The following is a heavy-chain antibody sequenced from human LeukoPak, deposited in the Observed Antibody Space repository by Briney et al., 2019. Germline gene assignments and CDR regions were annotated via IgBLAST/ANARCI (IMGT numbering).Heavy chain of an antibody. D-gene: IGHD3-10*01. CDR1: GFSLSNARMG. J-gene: IGHJ4*02. V-gene: IGHV2-26*01. Sequence: ESGPTLVNPTETLTLTCTVSGFSLSNARMGVSWIRQPPGKALEWLAHIFSNDEKSYSTPLKSRLTISKGTSKSQVVLTMTNMDPVDTATYYCARYYGSGSFDYWGQGTLVTVSS. CDR2: IFSNDEK. CDR3: ARYYGSGSFDY.